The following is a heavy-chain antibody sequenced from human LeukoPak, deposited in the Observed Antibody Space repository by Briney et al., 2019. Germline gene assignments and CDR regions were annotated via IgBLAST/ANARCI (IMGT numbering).Heavy chain of an antibody. CDR3: ARGRDGYPLFDY. D-gene: IGHD5-24*01. V-gene: IGHV1-58*02. CDR2: IVVGSGNT. J-gene: IGHJ4*02. Sequence: SVKVSCKASGFTFTSSAMQWVRQARGQRLEWIGWIVVGSGNTNYAQKFQERVTITRDMSTSTAYMELSSLRSEDTAVYYCARGRDGYPLFDYWGQGTLVTVSS. CDR1: GFTFTSSA.